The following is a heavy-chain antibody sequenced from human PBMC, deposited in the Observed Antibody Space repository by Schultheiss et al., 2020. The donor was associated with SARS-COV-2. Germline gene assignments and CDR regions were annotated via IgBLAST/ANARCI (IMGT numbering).Heavy chain of an antibody. Sequence: ASVKVSCKASGYTFTSYYMHWVRQAPGQGLEWMGWISAYNGNTNYAQKLQGRVTMTTDTSTSTAYMELRSLRSDDTAVYYCAHYYCGGDCYSNAFDIWGQGTMVTVSS. J-gene: IGHJ3*02. V-gene: IGHV1-18*04. CDR3: AHYYCGGDCYSNAFDI. CDR2: ISAYNGNT. D-gene: IGHD2-21*02. CDR1: GYTFTSYY.